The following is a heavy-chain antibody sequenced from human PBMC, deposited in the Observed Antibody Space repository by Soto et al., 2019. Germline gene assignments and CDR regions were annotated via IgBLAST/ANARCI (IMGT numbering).Heavy chain of an antibody. J-gene: IGHJ4*02. D-gene: IGHD3-9*01. Sequence: ETLSLTCTVSGYSILTGCYWGWIRQPPGKGLEWVSSISSSSSYIYYADSVKGRFTISRDNAKNSLYLQMNSLRAEDTAVYYCARDRAYYDILTGYPPAYYFDYWGQGTLVTVSS. CDR1: GYSILTGCY. V-gene: IGHV3-21*01. CDR3: ARDRAYYDILTGYPPAYYFDY. CDR2: ISSSSSYI.